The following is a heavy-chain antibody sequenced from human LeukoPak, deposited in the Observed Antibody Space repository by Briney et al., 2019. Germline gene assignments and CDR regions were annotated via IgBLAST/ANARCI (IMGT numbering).Heavy chain of an antibody. CDR3: ATTFPGIAVAGTGY. V-gene: IGHV3-7*01. CDR2: IKQDGSEK. Sequence: GGSMRLSCAASGFTFSSYWMSWVRQAPGKGLEWVANIKQDGSEKYYVDSVKGRFTISRDNAKNSLYLQMNSLRAEDTAVYYCATTFPGIAVAGTGYCGQGTLVTVSS. J-gene: IGHJ4*02. CDR1: GFTFSSYW. D-gene: IGHD6-19*01.